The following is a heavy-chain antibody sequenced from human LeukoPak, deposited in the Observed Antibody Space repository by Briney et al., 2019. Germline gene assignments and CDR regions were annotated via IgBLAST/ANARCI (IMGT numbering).Heavy chain of an antibody. CDR3: AKTRLYDILTGLRGGYYFDY. D-gene: IGHD3-9*01. J-gene: IGHJ4*02. CDR1: GFTFRSYG. CDR2: ISGSGGST. V-gene: IGHV3-23*01. Sequence: PGGSLRLSCAASGFTFRSYGLSWVRQAPGKGLEWVSAISGSGGSTYYADSVKGRFTISRDNSKNTLYLQMNSLRAEDTAVYYCAKTRLYDILTGLRGGYYFDYWGQGTLVTVSS.